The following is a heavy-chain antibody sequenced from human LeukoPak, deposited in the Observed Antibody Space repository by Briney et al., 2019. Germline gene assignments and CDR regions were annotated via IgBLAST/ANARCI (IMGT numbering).Heavy chain of an antibody. D-gene: IGHD5-18*01. CDR2: IIPIFGTA. CDR1: GGTFSSYA. V-gene: IGHV1-69*13. Sequence: GASVKVSCKASGGTFSSYAISWVRQAPGQGLEWMGGIIPIFGTANYAQKFQGRATITADESTSTAYMELSSLRSEDTAVYYCASKDPESYGFVLTTFDYWGQGTLVTVSS. J-gene: IGHJ4*02. CDR3: ASKDPESYGFVLTTFDY.